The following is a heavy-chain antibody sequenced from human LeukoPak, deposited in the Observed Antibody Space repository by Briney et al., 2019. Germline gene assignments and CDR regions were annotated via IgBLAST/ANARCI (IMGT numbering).Heavy chain of an antibody. CDR1: GGTISSYY. J-gene: IGHJ3*02. V-gene: IGHV4-59*01. CDR3: ARLGWDAFDI. CDR2: IYYSGST. Sequence: SETLSLTCTVSGGTISSYYWSWIRQPPGKGLEWIGYIYYSGSTNYNPSLKSRVTISVDTSKNQFSLKLSSVTAADTAVYYCARLGWDAFDIWGQGTMVTVSS.